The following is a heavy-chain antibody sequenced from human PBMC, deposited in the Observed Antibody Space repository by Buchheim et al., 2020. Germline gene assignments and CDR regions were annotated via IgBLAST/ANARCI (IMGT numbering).Heavy chain of an antibody. D-gene: IGHD6-13*01. J-gene: IGHJ6*02. CDR2: INPSGGST. CDR3: ARDRDSSSWYGAYYYYGMDV. Sequence: QVQLVQSGAEVKKPGASVKVSCKASGYTFTSYYMHWVRQAPGQGLEWMGIINPSGGSTSYAQKFQGRVTMTRDTSTSTVYLGLSSLRSEDTAVYYSARDRDSSSWYGAYYYYGMDVWGQGTT. V-gene: IGHV1-46*01. CDR1: GYTFTSYY.